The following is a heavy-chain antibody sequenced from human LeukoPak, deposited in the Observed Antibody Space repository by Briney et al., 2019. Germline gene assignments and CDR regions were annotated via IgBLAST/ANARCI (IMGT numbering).Heavy chain of an antibody. CDR1: GFTVSSNY. Sequence: GGSLRLSCAASGFTVSSNYMSWVRQVPGKGLEWVSVIYSGGSTYYADSAKGRFTISRDNSKNTLYLQMNSLRAEDTAVYYCARDLVGATSDYWGQGTLVTISS. CDR2: IYSGGST. D-gene: IGHD1-26*01. CDR3: ARDLVGATSDY. J-gene: IGHJ4*02. V-gene: IGHV3-66*01.